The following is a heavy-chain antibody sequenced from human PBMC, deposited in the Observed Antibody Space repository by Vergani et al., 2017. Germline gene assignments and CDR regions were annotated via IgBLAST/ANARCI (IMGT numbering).Heavy chain of an antibody. J-gene: IGHJ4*02. Sequence: QVQLQESGPGLVKPSETLSLTCTVSGGSISSYYWSWIRQPPGKGLEWIGYIYYSGSTNYNPSLKSRVTISVDTSKNQFSLKLSSVTAADTAVYYCAATGYSSGWYSNYWGQGTLVTVSS. V-gene: IGHV4-59*01. D-gene: IGHD6-19*01. CDR1: GGSISSYY. CDR2: IYYSGST. CDR3: AATGYSSGWYSNY.